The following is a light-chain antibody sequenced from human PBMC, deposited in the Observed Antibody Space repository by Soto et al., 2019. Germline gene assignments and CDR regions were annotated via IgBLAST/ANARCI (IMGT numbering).Light chain of an antibody. CDR2: DAS. J-gene: IGKJ4*01. V-gene: IGKV1-33*01. Sequence: DIQMTQSPSSLSASVGDRITITCQASQEISNYLNWYQQKPGKAPKLLIYDASNLETGVPSRFSGSGTGADFTFAISSLQPEDIATYYCQQYDNFPLTFGGGTKVEFK. CDR1: QEISNY. CDR3: QQYDNFPLT.